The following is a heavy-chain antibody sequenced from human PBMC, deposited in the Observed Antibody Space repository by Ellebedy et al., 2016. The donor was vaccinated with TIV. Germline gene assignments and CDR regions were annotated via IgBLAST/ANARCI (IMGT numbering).Heavy chain of an antibody. CDR2: INPNSGAT. CDR3: ARSKTLWGELSLDF. V-gene: IGHV1-2*02. D-gene: IGHD1-7*01. J-gene: IGHJ4*02. Sequence: AASVKVSCKASGYTFTDYYMHWVRQAPGQGPEWMGWINPNSGATKYAQIFQGRVTMTRDTSTSTAYLEVRRLRSDDTAVYYCARSKTLWGELSLDFWGQGTLVTVSS. CDR1: GYTFTDYY.